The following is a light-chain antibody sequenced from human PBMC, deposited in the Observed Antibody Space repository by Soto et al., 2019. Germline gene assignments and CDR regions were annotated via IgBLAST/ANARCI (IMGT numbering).Light chain of an antibody. CDR1: QSVDNGY. CDR2: GAS. CDR3: QQYGSSQWT. Sequence: EIVLTQSPGTLSLSPGERATLSCRASQSVDNGYLAWYQQKPGQAPRLLIYGASSRATGIPDRFGGSGAGTDFTLTVSRLEPEDFAVYYCQQYGSSQWTFGQGTKLEIK. J-gene: IGKJ1*01. V-gene: IGKV3-20*01.